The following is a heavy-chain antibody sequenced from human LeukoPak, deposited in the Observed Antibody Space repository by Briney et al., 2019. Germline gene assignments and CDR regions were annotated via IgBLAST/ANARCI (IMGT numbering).Heavy chain of an antibody. V-gene: IGHV3-33*01. D-gene: IGHD3-10*01. Sequence: GGSLRLSCAASGFTFSSTGMHWVRQAPGKGLEWVPIMWPDGINKYYADSVKGRFTISRDNSKDTLYLQMNSLRAEDTAVYYCARGAHYSSDWGQGTLVTVSS. CDR1: GFTFSSTG. CDR2: MWPDGINK. J-gene: IGHJ4*02. CDR3: ARGAHYSSD.